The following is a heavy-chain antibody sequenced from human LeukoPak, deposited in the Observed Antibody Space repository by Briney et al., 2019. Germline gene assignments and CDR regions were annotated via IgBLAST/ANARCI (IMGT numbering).Heavy chain of an antibody. CDR1: GFTFDNSA. J-gene: IGHJ4*02. CDR3: AKGVSSIPVRGPLDY. V-gene: IGHV3-9*01. D-gene: IGHD6-6*01. CDR2: ISWNSGTI. Sequence: PGGSLRLSCAAPGFTFDNSAMYWVRQFPGKGLEWISGISWNSGTIDYASSVKGRFTISRDNAENSLYLQMNSLSTEDTAFYYCAKGVSSIPVRGPLDYWGQGALVTVSS.